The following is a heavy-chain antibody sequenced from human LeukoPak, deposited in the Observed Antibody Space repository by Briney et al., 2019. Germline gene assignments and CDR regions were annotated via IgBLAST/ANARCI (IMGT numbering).Heavy chain of an antibody. CDR2: INTNTGNP. Sequence: ASVKVSCKASGYTFTGYYMHWVRQAPGQGLEWMGWINTNTGNPTYAQGFTGRFVFSLDTSVSTAYLQISSLKAEDTAVYYCARDRKTHSGSPERRGPYAYWGQGTLVTVSS. V-gene: IGHV7-4-1*02. CDR1: GYTFTGYY. CDR3: ARDRKTHSGSPERRGPYAY. J-gene: IGHJ4*02. D-gene: IGHD1-1*01.